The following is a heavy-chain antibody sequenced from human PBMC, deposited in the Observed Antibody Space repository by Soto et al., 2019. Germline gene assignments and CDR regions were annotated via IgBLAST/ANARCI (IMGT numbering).Heavy chain of an antibody. D-gene: IGHD4-17*01. Sequence: GGSLRLSCAASGFTFSSYGMHWVRQAPGKGLEWVAVIWYDGSNKYYADSVKGRFTISRDNSKNTLYLQMNSLRAEDTAVYYCARVAHDYGDYYFDSWGQGTLVTVSS. J-gene: IGHJ4*01. CDR2: IWYDGSNK. V-gene: IGHV3-33*01. CDR1: GFTFSSYG. CDR3: ARVAHDYGDYYFDS.